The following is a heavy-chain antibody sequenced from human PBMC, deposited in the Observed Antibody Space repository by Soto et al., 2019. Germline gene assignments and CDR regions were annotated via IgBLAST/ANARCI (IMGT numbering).Heavy chain of an antibody. CDR3: ARVFGGDYYDSSGYYYVWYFDY. CDR1: GGSISSYY. V-gene: IGHV4-59*01. J-gene: IGHJ4*02. D-gene: IGHD3-22*01. Sequence: SETLSLTCTVSGGSISSYYWSWIRQPPGKGLEWIGYIYYSGSTNYNPSLKSRVTISVDTSKNQFSLKLSSVTAADTAVYYCARVFGGDYYDSSGYYYVWYFDYWGQGTLVTVSS. CDR2: IYYSGST.